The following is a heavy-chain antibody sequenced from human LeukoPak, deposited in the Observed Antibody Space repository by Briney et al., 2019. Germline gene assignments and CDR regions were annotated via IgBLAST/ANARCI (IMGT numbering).Heavy chain of an antibody. J-gene: IGHJ5*02. Sequence: GASGKLSCKASGGTFSSYAIRWVRQAPGQGLEWLGGFIPIFRTANFEQKFQVRGTVTTYEATSTTYMELSSLRSEDTAVYYCARGNSTTGRYRFDPWGQGTLVTVSS. CDR3: ARGNSTTGRYRFDP. D-gene: IGHD1-1*01. V-gene: IGHV1-69*05. CDR2: FIPIFRTA. CDR1: GGTFSSYA.